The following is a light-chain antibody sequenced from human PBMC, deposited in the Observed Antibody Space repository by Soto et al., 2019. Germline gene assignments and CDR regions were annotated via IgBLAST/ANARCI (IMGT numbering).Light chain of an antibody. Sequence: IQLTQSPSSLSASVGDRVTITCRASQGISSYLAWYQQKPGKAPKLLISAASTLQSGVPSRFSGSGSGTEFTLTISSLQPEDFATYYCQQLNSYPITFGQGTRLEIK. CDR1: QGISSY. V-gene: IGKV1-9*01. CDR3: QQLNSYPIT. CDR2: AAS. J-gene: IGKJ5*01.